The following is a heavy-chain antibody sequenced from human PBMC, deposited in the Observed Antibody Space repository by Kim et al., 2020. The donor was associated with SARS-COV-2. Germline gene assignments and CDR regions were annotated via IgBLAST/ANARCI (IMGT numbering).Heavy chain of an antibody. D-gene: IGHD4-4*01. CDR2: IYYSGST. V-gene: IGHV4-39*01. J-gene: IGHJ5*02. CDR3: ARPHMTTVTDNWFDP. CDR1: GGSISSSSYY. Sequence: SETLSLTCTVSGGSISSSSYYRGWIRQPPGKGLEWIGSIYYSGSTYYNPSLKSRVTISVDTSKNQFSLKLSSVTAADTAVYYCARPHMTTVTDNWFDPWGQGTLVTVSS.